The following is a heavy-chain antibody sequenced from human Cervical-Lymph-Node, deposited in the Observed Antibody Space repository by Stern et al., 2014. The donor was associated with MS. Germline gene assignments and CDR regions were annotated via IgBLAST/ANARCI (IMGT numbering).Heavy chain of an antibody. CDR2: ISFDGAKA. V-gene: IGHV3-30*03. D-gene: IGHD6-19*01. CDR1: GFAFSTYG. J-gene: IGHJ4*02. Sequence: VQLVESGGGVFPPGSSLRLSCSPSGFAFSTYGMHWVRQAPGNGLAWVALISFDGAKAYYADSVKGRFTISRDNPKNTLYLQMKSLRGEDTAVYYCARGSDWYPLDYWGQGTLVTVSS. CDR3: ARGSDWYPLDY.